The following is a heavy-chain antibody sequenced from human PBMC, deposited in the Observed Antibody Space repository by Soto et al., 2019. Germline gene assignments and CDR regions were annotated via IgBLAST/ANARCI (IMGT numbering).Heavy chain of an antibody. J-gene: IGHJ3*02. Sequence: PSETLSLTCTASGGSVSSGSYYWSWIRQPPGKGLEWIGYIYYSGSTNYNPSLKSRVTISVDTSKNQFSLKLSSVTAADTAVYYCARVPDLVVAATRDAFDIWGQGTMVTVSS. CDR2: IYYSGST. D-gene: IGHD2-15*01. CDR3: ARVPDLVVAATRDAFDI. CDR1: GGSVSSGSYY. V-gene: IGHV4-61*01.